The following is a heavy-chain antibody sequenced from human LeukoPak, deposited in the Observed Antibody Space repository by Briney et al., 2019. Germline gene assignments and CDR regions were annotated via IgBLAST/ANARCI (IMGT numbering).Heavy chain of an antibody. CDR3: ARSVGPNAFDI. J-gene: IGHJ3*02. Sequence: SETLSLTCTVSGGSISSYYWSWIRQPPGKGLEGIGYIYYSGSTNYNPSLKSRVTISVDTSKNQFSLKLSSVTAADTAVYYCARSVGPNAFDIWGQGTMVTVSS. CDR2: IYYSGST. CDR1: GGSISSYY. V-gene: IGHV4-59*01. D-gene: IGHD1-26*01.